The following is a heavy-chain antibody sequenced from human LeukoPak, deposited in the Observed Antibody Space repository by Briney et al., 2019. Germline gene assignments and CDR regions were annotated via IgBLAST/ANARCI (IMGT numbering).Heavy chain of an antibody. CDR1: GGTFSSYA. CDR2: IIPIFGTA. V-gene: IGHV1-69*06. D-gene: IGHD5-18*01. Sequence: ASVKVSCKASGGTFSSYAISWVRQAPGQGHEWMGGIIPIFGTANYAQKFQGRVTITADKSTSTAYMELGSLRSEDTAVYYCAGGTVDTAMVELYYMDVWGKGTTVTVSS. J-gene: IGHJ6*03. CDR3: AGGTVDTAMVELYYMDV.